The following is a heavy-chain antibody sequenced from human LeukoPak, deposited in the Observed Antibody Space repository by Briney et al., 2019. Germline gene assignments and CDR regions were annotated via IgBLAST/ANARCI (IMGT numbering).Heavy chain of an antibody. CDR3: ARLGHYDGSWHQDY. D-gene: IGHD3-22*01. CDR2: VYYTGST. Sequence: PSETLSLTRTVSGASINNYYWSWIRQPPGKGLEWIGSVYYTGSTKYSPPLKSRVTMSVDTSKNQFSLKLNSVTAADTAVYYCARLGHYDGSWHQDYWGEGIVVTVSS. CDR1: GASINNYY. J-gene: IGHJ4*02. V-gene: IGHV4-59*01.